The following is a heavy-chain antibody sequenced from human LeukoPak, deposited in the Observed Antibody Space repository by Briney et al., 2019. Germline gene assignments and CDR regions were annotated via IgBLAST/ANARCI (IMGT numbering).Heavy chain of an antibody. CDR1: GYTFTGYY. V-gene: IGHV1-2*02. CDR2: INANHGGT. Sequence: ASVKVSCKASGYTFTGYYLHWVRQAPGQGLEWMGWINANHGGTNYAQQFQGRVTMTRDTSISTAYMELSRLRSDDAAVYYCASSGTVGYLNDAFDIWGQGTMVTVSS. CDR3: ASSGTVGYLNDAFDI. D-gene: IGHD1-7*01. J-gene: IGHJ3*02.